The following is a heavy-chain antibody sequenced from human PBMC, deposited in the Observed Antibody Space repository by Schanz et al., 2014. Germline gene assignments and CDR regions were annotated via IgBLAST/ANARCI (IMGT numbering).Heavy chain of an antibody. CDR3: TTFNNRDALYI. CDR1: GFTFSEVY. D-gene: IGHD1-20*01. J-gene: IGHJ3*02. V-gene: IGHV3-15*04. CDR2: IENNANGATT. Sequence: VQLEESGGGLVEPGGSLRLSCSGSGFTFSEVYMSWVRQAPGKGLEWVGRIENNANGATTDYAAPVKGRFTVSRDDSRNTLYLQMNTLRTDDTALYYCTTFNNRDALYIWGQGTMVSVSS.